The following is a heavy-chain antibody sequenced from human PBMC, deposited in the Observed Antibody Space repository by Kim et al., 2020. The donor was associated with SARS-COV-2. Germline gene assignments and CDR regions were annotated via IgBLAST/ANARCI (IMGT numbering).Heavy chain of an antibody. Sequence: GGSLRLSCAASGFTFSSYAMSWVRQAPGKGLEWVSAISGSGGSTYYADSVKGRFTISRDNSKNTLYLQMNSLRAEDTAVYYCAKDWTLVPAAKVAYDYWGQGTLVTVSS. CDR2: ISGSGGST. J-gene: IGHJ4*02. D-gene: IGHD2-2*01. CDR3: AKDWTLVPAAKVAYDY. CDR1: GFTFSSYA. V-gene: IGHV3-23*01.